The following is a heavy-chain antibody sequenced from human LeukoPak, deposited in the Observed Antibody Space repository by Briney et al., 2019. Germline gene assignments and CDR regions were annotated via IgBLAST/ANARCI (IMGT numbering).Heavy chain of an antibody. CDR1: GGSISSSSYY. CDR3: ARGTDYYDSSGYSRGAFDI. CDR2: IYYSGGT. Sequence: SETLSLTCTVSGGSISSSSYYWGWIRQPPGKGLEWIGSIYYSGGTYYNPSLKSPVTISVATSKNQFSLELSSVTAADTAVYYCARGTDYYDSSGYSRGAFDIWGQGTMVTVSS. D-gene: IGHD3-22*01. J-gene: IGHJ3*02. V-gene: IGHV4-39*01.